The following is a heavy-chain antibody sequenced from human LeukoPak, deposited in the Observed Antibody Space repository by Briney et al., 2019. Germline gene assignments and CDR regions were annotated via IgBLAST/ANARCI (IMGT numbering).Heavy chain of an antibody. Sequence: PSETLSLTCTVSGSSISSDYYWGWIRQPPGKGLEWIGSVYRRGSTFYSVSLKSRVTISVDTSKNQFSLKLSSVTAADTAVYYCARQRYCSSTSCYTLDYWGQGTLVTVSS. CDR2: VYRRGST. CDR3: ARQRYCSSTSCYTLDY. CDR1: GSSISSDYY. J-gene: IGHJ4*02. V-gene: IGHV4-38-2*02. D-gene: IGHD2-2*02.